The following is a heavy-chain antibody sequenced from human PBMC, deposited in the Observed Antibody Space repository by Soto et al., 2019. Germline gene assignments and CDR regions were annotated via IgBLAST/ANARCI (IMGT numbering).Heavy chain of an antibody. CDR2: ISSSGSTI. CDR3: ARDKRDYGDYGLDYYYYYMDV. CDR1: GFTFSDYY. Sequence: GGSLRLSCAASGFTFSDYYMSWIRQAPGKGLEWVSYISSSGSTIYYADSVKGRFTISRDNAKNSLYLQMNSLRAEDTAVYYCARDKRDYGDYGLDYYYYYMDVWGKGTTVTVSS. V-gene: IGHV3-11*01. D-gene: IGHD4-17*01. J-gene: IGHJ6*03.